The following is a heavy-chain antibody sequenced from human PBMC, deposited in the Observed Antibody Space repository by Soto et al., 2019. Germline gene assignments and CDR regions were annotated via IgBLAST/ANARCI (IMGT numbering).Heavy chain of an antibody. V-gene: IGHV3-30*18. CDR3: AKDYDSSGYYYGSPDY. CDR2: TSYDGRNN. Sequence: GGSLRLSCAVSGSIFSSYGMHWVRQAPGKGLEWVAVTSYDGRNNNYADSVKGRFTISRDNSKNTLYLQMNSLRAEDTGLYYCAKDYDSSGYYYGSPDYWGQGTLVTVSS. D-gene: IGHD3-22*01. CDR1: GSIFSSYG. J-gene: IGHJ4*02.